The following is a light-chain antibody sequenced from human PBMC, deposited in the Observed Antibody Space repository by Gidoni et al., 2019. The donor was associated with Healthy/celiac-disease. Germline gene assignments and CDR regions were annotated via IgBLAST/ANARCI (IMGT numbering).Light chain of an antibody. CDR1: QGTDSS. Sequence: AVRMTQCPSSFSASTGDRVTITCRASQGTDSSLAWYQQKPGKAPKLLIYASSPLQSGVPSRFSGSGSGTDFTLTISFLQSEDCAPYFGQQYYRYPRTFGQGTKVEIK. V-gene: IGKV1-8*01. CDR3: QQYYRYPRT. CDR2: ASS. J-gene: IGKJ1*01.